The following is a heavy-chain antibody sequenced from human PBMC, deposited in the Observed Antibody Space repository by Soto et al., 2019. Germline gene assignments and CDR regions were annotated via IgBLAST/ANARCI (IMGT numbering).Heavy chain of an antibody. V-gene: IGHV3-33*01. CDR1: GFTFSSYG. CDR3: ARGPALLDTVTLDY. Sequence: PGGSLRLSCAASGFTFSSYGMHWVRQAPGKGLEWVAVIWYDGSNKYYADSVKGRFTISRDNSKNTLYLQMNSLRAEDTAVYYCARGPALLDTVTLDYWGQGTLVTVSS. CDR2: IWYDGSNK. D-gene: IGHD4-4*01. J-gene: IGHJ4*02.